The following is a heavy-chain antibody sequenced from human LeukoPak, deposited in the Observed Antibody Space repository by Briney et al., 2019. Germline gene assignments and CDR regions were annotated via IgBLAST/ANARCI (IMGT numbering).Heavy chain of an antibody. CDR3: AAHSSGSSCYFDY. CDR1: GGSISSGTYY. V-gene: IGHV4-61*02. CDR2: IYTSGST. Sequence: PSETLSLTCTVSGGSISSGTYYWCWIRQPAGKGLEWIGRIYTSGSTNYNPSLKSGVTISVDTSKNQFSLKLSSVTAADTAVYYCAAHSSGSSCYFDYWGQGTLVTVSS. D-gene: IGHD3-22*01. J-gene: IGHJ4*02.